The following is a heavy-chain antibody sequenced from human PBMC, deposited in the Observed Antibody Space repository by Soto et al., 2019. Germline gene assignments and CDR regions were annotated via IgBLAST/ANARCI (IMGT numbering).Heavy chain of an antibody. CDR3: ARDRCDTTSCYECDY. V-gene: IGHV1-46*01. D-gene: IGHD2-2*01. Sequence: GASVNVSCKASGYTFTSYYMHWVRQAPGQGLEYMGIINPSGDITRFAQKFQGRVSLTRDTSTSTFYMELSSLRSDDTAVYYCARDRCDTTSCYECDYWGQGTLVTVSS. CDR2: INPSGDIT. CDR1: GYTFTSYY. J-gene: IGHJ4*02.